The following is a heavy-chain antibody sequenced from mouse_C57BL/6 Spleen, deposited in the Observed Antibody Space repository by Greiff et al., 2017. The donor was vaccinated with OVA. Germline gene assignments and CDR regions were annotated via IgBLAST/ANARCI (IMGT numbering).Heavy chain of an antibody. CDR3: PSRGHFDY. V-gene: IGHV1-39*01. CDR1: GYSFTDYN. CDR2: INPNYGTT. J-gene: IGHJ2*01. Sequence: VQLKQSGPELVKPGASVKISCKASGYSFTDYNMNWVKQSHGKSLEWIGVINPNYGTTSYNQKFQGKATLTVDQSSSTAYMQLNSLTSEDSSVYYCPSRGHFDYWGQGTTLTVSS.